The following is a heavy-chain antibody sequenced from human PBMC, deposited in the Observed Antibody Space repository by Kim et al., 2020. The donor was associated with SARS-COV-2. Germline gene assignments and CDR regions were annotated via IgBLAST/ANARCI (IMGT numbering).Heavy chain of an antibody. CDR3: ARHRGLNRQFDY. CDR2: IFPGDSDT. CDR1: GYSFTNYW. D-gene: IGHD2-21*01. J-gene: IGHJ4*02. Sequence: GESLKMSCKGSGYSFTNYWIGWVRQMPGKGLEWMGIIFPGDSDTRYSPSLQGQVTISADKSTSTAYLQWRSLKASDSAMYYCARHRGLNRQFDYWGQGTLVTVSS. V-gene: IGHV5-51*01.